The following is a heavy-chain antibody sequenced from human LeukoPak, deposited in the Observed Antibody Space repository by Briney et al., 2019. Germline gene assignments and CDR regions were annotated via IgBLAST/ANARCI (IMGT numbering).Heavy chain of an antibody. J-gene: IGHJ4*02. D-gene: IGHD3-16*01. V-gene: IGHV3-23*01. Sequence: GGSLRLSCAASGFTFSSYAMSWVRQAPGKGLEWVSVISGSGGNTYYADSVKGRFTISRDNSKNTLYLQMNSLRAEDTAVYYCAKRYDYVDYYFDYWGQGTLVTVSS. CDR2: ISGSGGNT. CDR1: GFTFSSYA. CDR3: AKRYDYVDYYFDY.